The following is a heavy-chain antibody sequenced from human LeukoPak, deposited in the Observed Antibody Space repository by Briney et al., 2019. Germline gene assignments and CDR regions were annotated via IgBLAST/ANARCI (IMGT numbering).Heavy chain of an antibody. CDR2: IYTSGST. CDR3: ARGGGFLDY. CDR1: GGSISSGSYY. D-gene: IGHD2-15*01. Sequence: PSETLSLTCTVFGGSISSGSYYWSWIRQPAGKGLEWIGRIYTSGSTNYNPSLKSRVTISVDTSKNQFSLKLSSVTAADTAVYYCARGGGFLDYWGQGTLVTVSS. V-gene: IGHV4-61*02. J-gene: IGHJ4*02.